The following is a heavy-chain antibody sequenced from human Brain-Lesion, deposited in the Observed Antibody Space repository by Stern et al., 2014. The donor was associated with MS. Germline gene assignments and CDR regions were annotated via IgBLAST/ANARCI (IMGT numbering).Heavy chain of an antibody. Sequence: VQLVESGAEVKKPGASVKVSCKTSGYIFTGYYIHWVRQAPGQGLEGRAWSKPNTGGTKYAQKFQGRVTMSRDTSISTAYVELSSLTSDDTAVYYCARDQRGITIFGVVTDYYYLGMDVWGQGTTVTVSS. CDR1: GYIFTGYY. J-gene: IGHJ6*02. CDR3: ARDQRGITIFGVVTDYYYLGMDV. V-gene: IGHV1-2*02. CDR2: SKPNTGGT. D-gene: IGHD3-3*01.